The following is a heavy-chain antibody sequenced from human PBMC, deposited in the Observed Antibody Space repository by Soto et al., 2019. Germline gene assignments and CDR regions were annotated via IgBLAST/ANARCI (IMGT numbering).Heavy chain of an antibody. CDR2: IIPIFGTA. CDR3: ARDGHYDSSSAFDI. D-gene: IGHD3-22*01. J-gene: IGHJ3*02. CDR1: GGTFSSYA. V-gene: IGHV1-69*13. Sequence: LVKVSCKASGGTFSSYAISWVRQAPGQGLEWMGGIIPIFGTANYAQKFQGRATITADESTSTAYMELSSLRSEDTVVYYCARDGHYDSSSAFDIWGQGTMVTVSS.